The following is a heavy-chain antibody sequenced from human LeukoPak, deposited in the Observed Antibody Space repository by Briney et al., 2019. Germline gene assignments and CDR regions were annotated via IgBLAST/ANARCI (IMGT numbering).Heavy chain of an antibody. CDR1: GFTFDAYV. V-gene: IGHV3-20*04. Sequence: PGGSLRLSCAASGFTFDAYVMTWVRQAPGKGLEWVSSINWNGGSTGYADSVKGRFTISRDNAKNSLYLQMNSRRAEDTAVYYCARRDYYYGLDSWGQGTTVAVSS. D-gene: IGHD5-24*01. J-gene: IGHJ6*01. CDR2: INWNGGST. CDR3: ARRDYYYGLDS.